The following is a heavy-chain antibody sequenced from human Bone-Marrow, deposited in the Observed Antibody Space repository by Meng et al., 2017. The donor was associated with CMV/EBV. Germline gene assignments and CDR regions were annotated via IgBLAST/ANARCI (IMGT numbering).Heavy chain of an antibody. CDR2: IYYSGST. D-gene: IGHD1-26*01. V-gene: IGHV4-59*01. CDR1: GGSISSYY. Sequence: SETLSLTCTVSGGSISSYYWSWIRQPPGKGLEWIGYIYYSGSTNYNPSLKSRVTISVDTSKNQFSLKLSSVTAADTAVYYCARTRNEWELWVDFDYWGQGTLVTVSS. CDR3: ARTRNEWELWVDFDY. J-gene: IGHJ4*02.